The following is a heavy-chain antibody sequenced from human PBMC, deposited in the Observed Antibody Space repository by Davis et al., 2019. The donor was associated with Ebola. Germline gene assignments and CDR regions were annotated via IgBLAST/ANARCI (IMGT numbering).Heavy chain of an antibody. Sequence: GESLKISCAASGFTFSSYGMHWVRQAPGKGLEWAAVIWYDGSNKYYADSVKGRFTISRDNSKNTLYLQMNSLRAEDTAVYYCARVGDGSGSPYFDYWGQGTLVTVSS. CDR3: ARVGDGSGSPYFDY. CDR1: GFTFSSYG. D-gene: IGHD3-10*01. CDR2: IWYDGSNK. V-gene: IGHV3-33*01. J-gene: IGHJ4*02.